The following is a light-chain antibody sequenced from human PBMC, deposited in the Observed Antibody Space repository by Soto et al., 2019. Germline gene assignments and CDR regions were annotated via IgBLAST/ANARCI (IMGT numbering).Light chain of an antibody. J-gene: IGLJ3*02. CDR1: ISNLGSNF. V-gene: IGLV1-47*01. CDR2: RND. CDR3: AAWDDSLSGVV. Sequence: QSVLTQPPSASGTPGQRVTISCSGSISNLGSNFVFWYQQLPGAAPKLLISRNDQRPSGVPDRFSGCKSGTSASLAISGLRSDDEADYHCAAWDDSLSGVVFGGGTKVTVL.